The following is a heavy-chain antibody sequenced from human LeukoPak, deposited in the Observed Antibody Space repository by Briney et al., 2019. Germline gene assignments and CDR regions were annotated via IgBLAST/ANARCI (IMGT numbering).Heavy chain of an antibody. CDR3: ARRTYSYGTYYFEY. CDR1: GVSISSDNYY. CDR2: IYYSGST. J-gene: IGHJ4*02. D-gene: IGHD5-18*01. Sequence: PSETLSLTCTVSGVSISSDNYYWDWIRQPPGKGLEWIGSIYYSGSTYYNPSLKSRVTISVDTSKNQFSLKLSSVTAADTAAYYCARRTYSYGTYYFEYWGQGTLVTVSS. V-gene: IGHV4-39*01.